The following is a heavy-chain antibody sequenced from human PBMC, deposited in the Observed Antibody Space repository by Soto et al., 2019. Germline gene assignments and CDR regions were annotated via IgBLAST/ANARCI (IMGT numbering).Heavy chain of an antibody. CDR2: ISAAGGTT. V-gene: IGHV3-23*01. Sequence: GGSLRLSCAASGFTFDTNGMTWVRQAPGKGLEWVSAISAAGGTTYYADPVKGRFTISRDNSKNMLYLQMNSLRAEDTAVYYCAKVPRDFWTLYNTGLDSWGQGTLVTVSS. J-gene: IGHJ4*02. CDR3: AKVPRDFWTLYNTGLDS. D-gene: IGHD3-3*01. CDR1: GFTFDTNG.